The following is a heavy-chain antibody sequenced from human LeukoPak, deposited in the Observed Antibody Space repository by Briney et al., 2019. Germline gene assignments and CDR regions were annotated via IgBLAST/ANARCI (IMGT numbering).Heavy chain of an antibody. D-gene: IGHD2-2*02. J-gene: IGHJ5*02. V-gene: IGHV4-59*01. Sequence: SETLSLTCTVSGGSISSYYWSWLRQPPGKGLEWIGYIYYSGSTNYNPSLKSRVTISVDTSKNQFSLKLSSVTAADTAVYYCAREFPGAISPWGQGTLVTVSS. CDR3: AREFPGAISP. CDR1: GGSISSYY. CDR2: IYYSGST.